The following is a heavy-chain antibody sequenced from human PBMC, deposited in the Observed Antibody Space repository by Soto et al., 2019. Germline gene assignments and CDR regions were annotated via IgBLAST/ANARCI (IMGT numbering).Heavy chain of an antibody. Sequence: GGSLRLSCAASGFAFSSHPMSWVRQAPEKGLEWVAGISDGGDLTYNADSVRGRFTISRDNSRNTLYLQMNSLRAEATAVYYCARRVIGSSRAFDIWGQGTMVTV. J-gene: IGHJ3*02. CDR2: ISDGGDLT. CDR3: ARRVIGSSRAFDI. D-gene: IGHD3-10*01. CDR1: GFAFSSHP. V-gene: IGHV3-23*01.